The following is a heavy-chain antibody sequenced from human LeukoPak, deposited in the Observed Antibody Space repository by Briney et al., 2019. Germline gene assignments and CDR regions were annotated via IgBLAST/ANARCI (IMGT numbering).Heavy chain of an antibody. CDR1: GDSINSHY. Sequence: PSETLSLTCTVSGDSINSHYWTSVRQSPGKGLEWIGCFDNSGSTTYNSSVRSRGTITVDVAKSQGSLKLTSVTAADTAVDYCASANQWLAFDSWGQGNLVTVSS. V-gene: IGHV4-59*08. D-gene: IGHD6-19*01. CDR3: ASANQWLAFDS. CDR2: FDNSGST. J-gene: IGHJ4*02.